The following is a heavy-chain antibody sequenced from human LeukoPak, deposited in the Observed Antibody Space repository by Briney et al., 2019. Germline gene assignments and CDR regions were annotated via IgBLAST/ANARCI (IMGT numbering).Heavy chain of an antibody. CDR2: VSTGSNYI. Sequence: PGGSLRLSCTASGFTFSSYSLNWVRQAPGKGLEWVSSVSTGSNYIYYADSVKGRFTISRDNVKNVLYLQMNSLRPEDTALYYCAKDLSSAITSALVLDVWGQGTTV. V-gene: IGHV3-21*04. D-gene: IGHD3-22*01. J-gene: IGHJ6*02. CDR1: GFTFSSYS. CDR3: AKDLSSAITSALVLDV.